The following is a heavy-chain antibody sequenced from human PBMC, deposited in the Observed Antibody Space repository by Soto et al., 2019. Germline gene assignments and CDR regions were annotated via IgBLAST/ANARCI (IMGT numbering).Heavy chain of an antibody. CDR1: GASISRGDYY. CDR2: IYRSGST. CDR3: ARVRYLAGAGQNYFDL. V-gene: IGHV4-31*03. J-gene: IGHJ4*02. D-gene: IGHD6-19*01. Sequence: SETLSLACTVSGASISRGDYYWSWIRQLPGKGLEWIGYIYRSGSTYYNPSLESRITISVDTSQSQFSLDVSSVTAADTAVYYCARVRYLAGAGQNYFDLWGQGTLVTVSS.